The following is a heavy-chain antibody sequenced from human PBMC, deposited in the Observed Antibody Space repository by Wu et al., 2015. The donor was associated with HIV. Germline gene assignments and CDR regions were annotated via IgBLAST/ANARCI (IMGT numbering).Heavy chain of an antibody. D-gene: IGHD1-26*01. J-gene: IGHJ6*02. CDR2: IIPIFGTA. V-gene: IGHV1-69*13. CDR3: ARDASTADFXSGSYYYYYGMDV. Sequence: QVQLVQSGAEVKKPGSSVKVSCKASGGTFSSYAISWVRQAPGQGLEWMGRIIPIFGTANYAQKFQGRVTITADESTSTAYMELSSLRSEDTAVYYCARDASTADFXSGSYYYYYGMDVWGQGTTVTGLL. CDR1: GGTFSSYA.